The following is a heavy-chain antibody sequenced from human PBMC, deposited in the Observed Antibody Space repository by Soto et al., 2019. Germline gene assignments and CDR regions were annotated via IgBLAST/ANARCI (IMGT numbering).Heavy chain of an antibody. V-gene: IGHV4-34*01. CDR2: INHSGST. CDR3: ARGLTYYYDILTGNIRGGYFDY. CDR1: GGSFSGYY. J-gene: IGHJ4*02. Sequence: SETLSLTCAVYGGSFSGYYWSWIRQPPGKGLEWIGEINHSGSTNYNPSLKSRVTISVDTSKNQFSLKLSSVTAADTAVYYCARGLTYYYDILTGNIRGGYFDYWGQGTLVTVSS. D-gene: IGHD3-9*01.